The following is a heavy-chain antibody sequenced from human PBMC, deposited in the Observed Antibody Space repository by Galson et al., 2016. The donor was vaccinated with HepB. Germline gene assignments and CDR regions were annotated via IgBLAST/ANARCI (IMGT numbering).Heavy chain of an antibody. J-gene: IGHJ3*02. CDR1: GFTFSSYW. V-gene: IGHV3-7*01. CDR3: TRGGATVHGDHDASDI. D-gene: IGHD4-17*01. Sequence: SLRLSCAASGFTFSSYWMSWVRQAPGKGLEWVANVKQDGSEKYYVDSVEGRFTISRDNTKNSLYLQMNSLRAEDTAVYYGTRGGATVHGDHDASDIWGQGTTVIVSS. CDR2: VKQDGSEK.